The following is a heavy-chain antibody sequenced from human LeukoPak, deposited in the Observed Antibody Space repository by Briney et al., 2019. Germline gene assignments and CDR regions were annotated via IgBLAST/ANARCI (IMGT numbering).Heavy chain of an antibody. D-gene: IGHD5-18*01. CDR2: FKTNYNQV. Sequence: GGSLSLSCVASGFSFTDYAMNWVRQAPGKGLEWVSTFKTNYNQVYYAESVRGRFTMSTDNSKKTAYLQMNSLRAEDTAVYYCAKADSIYTAMVYFDYWGQGTLVTVSS. V-gene: IGHV3-23*05. CDR1: GFSFTDYA. J-gene: IGHJ4*02. CDR3: AKADSIYTAMVYFDY.